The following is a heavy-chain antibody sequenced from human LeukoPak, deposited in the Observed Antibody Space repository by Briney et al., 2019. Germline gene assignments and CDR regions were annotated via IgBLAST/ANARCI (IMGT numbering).Heavy chain of an antibody. D-gene: IGHD2-21*01. CDR3: ARVGYYPDYYMDV. CDR2: INWNGGST. J-gene: IGHJ6*03. Sequence: GGSLRLSCAASGFTFDDYGMSWVRQAPGKGLEWVSGINWNGGSTAYADSVKGRFTISRDNSKNTLYLQMNSLRAEDTAVYYCARVGYYPDYYMDVWGKGTTVTVSS. CDR1: GFTFDDYG. V-gene: IGHV3-20*04.